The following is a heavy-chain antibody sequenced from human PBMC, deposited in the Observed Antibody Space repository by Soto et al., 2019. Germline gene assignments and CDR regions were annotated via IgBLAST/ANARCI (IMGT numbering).Heavy chain of an antibody. D-gene: IGHD1-26*01. CDR2: INPYNGNT. CDR3: ARDPVGGNCFDP. Sequence: ASVKVSCKASGYTFTSYGISWVRQAPGQGLEWMGWINPYNGNTNYAQKLQGRVTMTTDTSTSTAYMELRSLRSDDTAVYYCARDPVGGNCFDPWGQGTLVTVSS. CDR1: GYTFTSYG. J-gene: IGHJ5*02. V-gene: IGHV1-18*01.